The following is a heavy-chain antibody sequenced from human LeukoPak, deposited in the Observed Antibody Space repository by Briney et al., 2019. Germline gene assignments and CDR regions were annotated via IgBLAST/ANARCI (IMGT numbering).Heavy chain of an antibody. CDR2: IRYDGSNK. CDR1: GFTFSSHG. J-gene: IGHJ4*02. D-gene: IGHD3-22*01. V-gene: IGHV3-30*02. CDR3: ARAGFYYDSSGYYFSDY. Sequence: AESLTLSCAASGFTFSSHGMHWVRQAPGKGLEWVAFIRYDGSNKYYADSVKGRFTISRDNDKNSLYLQMNSLRAEDTAVYYCARAGFYYDSSGYYFSDYWGQGTLVTVSS.